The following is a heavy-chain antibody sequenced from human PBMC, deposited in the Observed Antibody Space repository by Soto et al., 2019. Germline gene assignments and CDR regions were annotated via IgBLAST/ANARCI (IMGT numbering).Heavy chain of an antibody. V-gene: IGHV3-23*01. CDR2: ITGSGDST. D-gene: IGHD6-13*01. J-gene: IGHJ5*02. Sequence: GGSLRLSCAVSGFTFSSHAMSWVRQAPGKGLECVSSITGSGDSTYYADSVKGRFTISRDNSKNTLYLQMNSLRAEDTAVYYCAKDFRAEQQLVHYEFDPWGQRTLVTVSS. CDR1: GFTFSSHA. CDR3: AKDFRAEQQLVHYEFDP.